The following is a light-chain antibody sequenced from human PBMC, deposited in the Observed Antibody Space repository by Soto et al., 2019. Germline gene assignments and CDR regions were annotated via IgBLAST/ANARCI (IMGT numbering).Light chain of an antibody. CDR2: AAS. CDR1: QSISSY. V-gene: IGKV1-39*01. J-gene: IGKJ1*01. CDR3: QHTYITPWT. Sequence: EIQMTQSPASLSASLGDRVTITCRASQSISSYLNWYQQKPGKAPKLLIYAASSLQTGVPSRFSGSGSGTDFTLTISSVQPEDFATYFCQHTYITPWTFGQGTKVDIK.